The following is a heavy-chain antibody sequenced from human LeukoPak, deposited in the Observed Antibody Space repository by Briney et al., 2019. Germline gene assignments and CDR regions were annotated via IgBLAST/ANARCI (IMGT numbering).Heavy chain of an antibody. CDR3: ARDDYYDTSGYSQDD. D-gene: IGHD3-22*01. CDR2: ISSSSDSI. CDR1: GFTFSDSN. V-gene: IGHV3-48*01. Sequence: GGSLRLSCAASGFTFSDSNMNWVRQAPGKGLEWVSYISSSSDSIYYADSVKGRFTIYRDNAKNSLYLQMNSLRAEDTAVYFCARDDYYDTSGYSQDDWRQGTLAIVSS. J-gene: IGHJ4*02.